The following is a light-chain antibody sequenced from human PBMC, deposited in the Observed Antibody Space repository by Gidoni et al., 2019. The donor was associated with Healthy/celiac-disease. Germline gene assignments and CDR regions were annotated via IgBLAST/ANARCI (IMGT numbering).Light chain of an antibody. V-gene: IGKV3-11*01. Sequence: EIVLTQSPATLSLYTGERATLSCRASQSVSSYLACYKQKPGQAPRLLIYAASNRATGIPARFIGSGSGTDFTLTISCLEPEDFAVYYCQQRSNWPPYTFGQGTKLEIK. CDR2: AAS. CDR3: QQRSNWPPYT. J-gene: IGKJ2*01. CDR1: QSVSSY.